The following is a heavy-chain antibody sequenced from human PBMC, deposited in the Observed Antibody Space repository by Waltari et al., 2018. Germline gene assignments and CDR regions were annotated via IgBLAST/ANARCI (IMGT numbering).Heavy chain of an antibody. Sequence: EVQLVESGGGLVQPGGSLRLSCAASGFTFSSYWMSWVRQAPGKGLEWVANIKQEGSEKDYVDSVKGRFTISRDNAKNSLYLQMNSLRAEDTAVYYCARDSVADAFDIWGQGTMVTVSS. J-gene: IGHJ3*02. CDR1: GFTFSSYW. D-gene: IGHD5-12*01. V-gene: IGHV3-7*01. CDR2: IKQEGSEK. CDR3: ARDSVADAFDI.